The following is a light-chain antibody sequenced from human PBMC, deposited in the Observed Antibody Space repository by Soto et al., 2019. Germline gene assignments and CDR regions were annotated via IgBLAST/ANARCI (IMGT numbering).Light chain of an antibody. Sequence: IVMTQSPDSLAVSLGERATINCKSSQSVLYTSNNKNYLAWYQHKPGQPPKLLISWASSRESGVPDRFSGSGSGTDFTLTTSSLQAEDVAVYYCQHYYSSPFTFGPGTKVDIK. J-gene: IGKJ3*01. CDR2: WAS. V-gene: IGKV4-1*01. CDR3: QHYYSSPFT. CDR1: QSVLYTSNNKNY.